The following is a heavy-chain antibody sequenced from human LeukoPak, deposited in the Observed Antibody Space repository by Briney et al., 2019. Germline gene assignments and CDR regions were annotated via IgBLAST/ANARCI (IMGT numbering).Heavy chain of an antibody. CDR1: GFTFRNYE. J-gene: IGHJ4*02. CDR3: ARDCSGGSCYRGGY. D-gene: IGHD2-15*01. Sequence: GGSLRLSCAASGFTFRNYEMNWARQAPGKGLEWVSYISSSGSTVYYPDSVKGRFSISRDNAKNSLSLQMNSLRAEDTAVYYCARDCSGGSCYRGGYWGQGTLVTVSS. CDR2: ISSSGSTV. V-gene: IGHV3-48*03.